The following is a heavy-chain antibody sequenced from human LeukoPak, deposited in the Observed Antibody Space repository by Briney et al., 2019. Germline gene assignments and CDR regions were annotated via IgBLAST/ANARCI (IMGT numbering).Heavy chain of an antibody. CDR1: GYTFTSYD. Sequence: ASVKVSCKASGYTFTSYDINWVRQATGQGLEWMGWMNPNSGNTGYAQKFQGRVTMTRDTSISTAYMELSRLRSDDTAVYYCARSGYSYLYVYYYYYMDVWGKGTTVTISS. CDR2: MNPNSGNT. V-gene: IGHV1-8*02. CDR3: ARSGYSYLYVYYYYYMDV. J-gene: IGHJ6*03. D-gene: IGHD5-18*01.